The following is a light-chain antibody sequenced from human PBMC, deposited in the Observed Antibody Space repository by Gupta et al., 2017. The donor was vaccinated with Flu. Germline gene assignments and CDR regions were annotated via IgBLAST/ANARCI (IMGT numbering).Light chain of an antibody. Sequence: EIGLTQSTGTLSLSPGERATLSCRASQSVSSSYLAWYQQKPGQAPRLLIYGASSRATGIPDRFSGSGSGTDFTLTISRLEPEDFAVYYCQQYGSSPRTFGQGTKVEIK. V-gene: IGKV3-20*01. J-gene: IGKJ1*01. CDR2: GAS. CDR3: QQYGSSPRT. CDR1: QSVSSSY.